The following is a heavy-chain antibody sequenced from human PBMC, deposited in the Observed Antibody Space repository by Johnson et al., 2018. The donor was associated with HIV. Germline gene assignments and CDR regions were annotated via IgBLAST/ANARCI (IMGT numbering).Heavy chain of an antibody. J-gene: IGHJ3*02. V-gene: IGHV3-9*01. D-gene: IGHD2-2*01. CDR1: GFTFDDYA. CDR2: LSWISVSI. CDR3: ARGKGASVGLDAFDI. Sequence: EVQLVESGGGLVQPGRSLRLSCAASGFTFDDYAMHWVRQAPGMGLDWVSGLSWISVSIGYADSVMGRFTISRDNSNNSLYLQTNSLRFEDTAFYYCARGKGASVGLDAFDIWGQGTMVTVSS.